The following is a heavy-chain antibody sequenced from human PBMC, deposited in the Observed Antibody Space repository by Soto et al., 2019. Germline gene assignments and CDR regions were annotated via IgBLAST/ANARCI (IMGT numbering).Heavy chain of an antibody. CDR2: ISSSSSYT. J-gene: IGHJ4*02. Sequence: PGGSLRLSCAASGFTFSAYYRIWISQAPGKGLEWVSYISSSSSYTNYADSVKGRFTISRDNAKNSLYLQMNSLRAEDTAGEDCARVRVDSGSYWMDYWGQGTLVTFSS. V-gene: IGHV3-11*05. D-gene: IGHD1-26*01. CDR3: ARVRVDSGSYWMDY. CDR1: GFTFSAYY.